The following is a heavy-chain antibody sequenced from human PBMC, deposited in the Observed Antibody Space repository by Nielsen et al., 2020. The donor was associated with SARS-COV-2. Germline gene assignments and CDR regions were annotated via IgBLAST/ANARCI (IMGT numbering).Heavy chain of an antibody. D-gene: IGHD3-10*01. CDR2: FDPEDGET. Sequence: ASVTVSCKVSGYTLTELSMHWVRQAPGKGLEWMGGFDPEDGETIYAQKFQGRVTMTRDTSTSTVYMELSSLRSEDTAVYYCARTYYYGSGSHDAFDIWGQGTMVTVSS. CDR3: ARTYYYGSGSHDAFDI. V-gene: IGHV1-24*01. J-gene: IGHJ3*02. CDR1: GYTLTELS.